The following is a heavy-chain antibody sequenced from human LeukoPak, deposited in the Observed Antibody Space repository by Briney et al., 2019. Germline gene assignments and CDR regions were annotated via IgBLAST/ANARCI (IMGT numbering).Heavy chain of an antibody. Sequence: GGSLRLSCAASGFIFSNAWMAWVRQAPGKGLGWVGRIKSKTDGGTTDYAAPVKGRFTISRDDSKNTLYLQMNSLKTEDTAVYFCATSSGWTGTFDYWGQGTLVTVSS. CDR3: ATSSGWTGTFDY. CDR1: GFIFSNAW. V-gene: IGHV3-15*01. D-gene: IGHD6-19*01. J-gene: IGHJ4*02. CDR2: IKSKTDGGTT.